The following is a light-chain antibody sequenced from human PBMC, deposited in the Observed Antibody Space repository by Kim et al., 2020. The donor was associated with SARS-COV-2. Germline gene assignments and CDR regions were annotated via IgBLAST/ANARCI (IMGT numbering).Light chain of an antibody. CDR2: SNN. CDR1: SSNIGNNA. V-gene: IGLV1-44*01. Sequence: QSVLTQPPSASGTPGQRVTISCSGSSSNIGNNAVNWYQQLPGAAPKLLIYSNNQRPSGVPDRFSGSKSGTSASLAISGLQSEDEADYYCAAWDDSLSGDYVFGTGTKVTVL. J-gene: IGLJ1*01. CDR3: AAWDDSLSGDYV.